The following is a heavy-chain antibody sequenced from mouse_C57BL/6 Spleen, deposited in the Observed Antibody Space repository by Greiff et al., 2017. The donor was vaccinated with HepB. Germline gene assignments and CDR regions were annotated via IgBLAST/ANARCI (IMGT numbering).Heavy chain of an antibody. D-gene: IGHD2-4*01. J-gene: IGHJ1*03. Sequence: QVHVKQPGAELVMPGASVKLSCKASGYTFTSYWMHWVKQRPGQGLEWIGEIDPSDSYTNYNQKFKGKSTLTVDKSSSTAYMQLSSLTSEDSAVYYCARAVYYDYGWYFDVWGTGTTVTVSS. CDR1: GYTFTSYW. CDR2: IDPSDSYT. V-gene: IGHV1-69*01. CDR3: ARAVYYDYGWYFDV.